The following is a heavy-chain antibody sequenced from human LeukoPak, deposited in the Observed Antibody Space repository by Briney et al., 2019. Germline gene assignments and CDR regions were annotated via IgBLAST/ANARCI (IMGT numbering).Heavy chain of an antibody. D-gene: IGHD3-22*01. CDR2: STSGGST. CDR3: ATDREGDPSAYYLV. CDR1: GFTFSSYA. Sequence: GGSLRLSCAASGFTFSSYAMTWVRQAPGKGLEWVSVSTSGGSTYYADSVKGRFTISRDNSKNTLFLQMNSLRAEDSAVYYCATDREGDPSAYYLVGGQGTLITVSS. V-gene: IGHV3-23*01. J-gene: IGHJ4*02.